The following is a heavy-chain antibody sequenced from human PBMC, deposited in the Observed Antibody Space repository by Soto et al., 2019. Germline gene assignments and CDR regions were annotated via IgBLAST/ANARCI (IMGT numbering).Heavy chain of an antibody. D-gene: IGHD3-10*01. CDR2: TYYRSNWSN. Sequence: SHTLSLTCAISGDIVSSNIAAWNCIRQSPSRGLEWLGRTYYRSNWSNDYAVSVKSRITINPDTSKNQFSLQLYSVTPEDTAVYYCAGVSWFRGMDVWGQGTPVTVSS. CDR1: GDIVSSNIAA. V-gene: IGHV6-1*01. J-gene: IGHJ6*02. CDR3: AGVSWFRGMDV.